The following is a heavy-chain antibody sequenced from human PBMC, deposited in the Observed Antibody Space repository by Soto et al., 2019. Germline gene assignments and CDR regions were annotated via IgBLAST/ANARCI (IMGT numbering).Heavy chain of an antibody. D-gene: IGHD3-16*01. CDR1: GFIVSSKY. V-gene: IGHV3-53*02. J-gene: IGHJ6*02. Sequence: EVQMVETGGGLSQPGGSLRLSCAVSGFIVSSKYMTWVRQAPGKGLEWVSVIYTGGSTHYADSARGRFTISRDSSNNTLYLQMTSLRAEDAAVYYCPTYTGYGMDVWGQGTTVTVSS. CDR2: IYTGGST. CDR3: PTYTGYGMDV.